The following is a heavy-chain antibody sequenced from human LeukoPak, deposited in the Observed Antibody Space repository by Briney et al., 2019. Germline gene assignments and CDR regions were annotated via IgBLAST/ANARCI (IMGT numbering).Heavy chain of an antibody. J-gene: IGHJ5*02. V-gene: IGHV1-8*03. D-gene: IGHD6-13*01. CDR2: MNPNSGNT. CDR3: ARGQYSSSWYPFDT. CDR1: GHTFTGFY. Sequence: ASVKVSCKASGHTFTGFYLHWVRQASGQGLEWMGWMNPNSGNTHYAQKFQGRVTITRNTSISTAYMELSSLRSEDTAVYFCARGQYSSSWYPFDTWGQGTLVTVSS.